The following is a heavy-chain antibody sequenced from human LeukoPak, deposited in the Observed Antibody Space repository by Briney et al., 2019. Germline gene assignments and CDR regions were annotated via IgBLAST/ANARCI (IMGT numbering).Heavy chain of an antibody. V-gene: IGHV3-30*04. CDR3: ARATVRCQILPHDF. D-gene: IGHD2/OR15-2a*01. CDR2: ISHDGATK. CDR1: GFSFSNFV. J-gene: IGHJ4*02. Sequence: GGSLRLSCAASGFSFSNFVIHWLRQAPGKGLEWLAVISHDGATKHYADSVKGRFTISRDNSNNSLSLQMNSLNAEDTAVYYCARATVRCQILPHDFWGQGTLVTVSS.